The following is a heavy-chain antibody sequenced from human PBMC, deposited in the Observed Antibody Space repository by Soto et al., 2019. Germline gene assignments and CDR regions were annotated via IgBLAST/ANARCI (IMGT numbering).Heavy chain of an antibody. CDR3: AKAGSSGWRNYFDH. V-gene: IGHV3-23*01. CDR1: GFSFSTDA. CDR2: ISIRGERT. Sequence: PGGPLTLSCVSSGFSFSTDAMSWVRWAPRKGLKCVSAISIRGERTYYADSVKGRFFISRDNTKNTMYLRVNSLRVEDTVTYYGAKAGSSGWRNYFDHWGQGTPVTVS. J-gene: IGHJ4*02. D-gene: IGHD6-19*01.